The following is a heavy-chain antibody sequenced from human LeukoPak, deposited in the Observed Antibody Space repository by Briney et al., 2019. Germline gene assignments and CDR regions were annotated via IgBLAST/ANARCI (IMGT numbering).Heavy chain of an antibody. CDR1: GFTFRTYW. V-gene: IGHV3-74*01. CDR3: ARGIKRRVTTAIYYYYYYMDV. D-gene: IGHD4-17*01. Sequence: QAGGSLRLSCVASGFTFRTYWMHWVRQVPGKGPVWLSRINPDGSSTTYADSVKGRFTISRDNAKNSLYLQMNSLRAEDTAVYYCARGIKRRVTTAIYYYYYYMDVWGKGTTVTISS. J-gene: IGHJ6*03. CDR2: INPDGSST.